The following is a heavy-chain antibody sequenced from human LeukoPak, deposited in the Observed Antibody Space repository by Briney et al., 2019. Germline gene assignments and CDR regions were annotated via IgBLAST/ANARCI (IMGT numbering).Heavy chain of an antibody. CDR1: GFTFSSYA. D-gene: IGHD3-22*01. J-gene: IGHJ6*03. V-gene: IGHV3-23*01. CDR2: ISGSGGST. CDR3: AKADRDSSGNSNRGIYCYYMDV. Sequence: GGSLRLSCAASGFTFSSYAMSWVRQAPGKGLEWVSAISGSGGSTYYADSVKGRLTISRDNSKNTLYLQMNSLRAEDTAVYYCAKADRDSSGNSNRGIYCYYMDVWGKGTTVTVSS.